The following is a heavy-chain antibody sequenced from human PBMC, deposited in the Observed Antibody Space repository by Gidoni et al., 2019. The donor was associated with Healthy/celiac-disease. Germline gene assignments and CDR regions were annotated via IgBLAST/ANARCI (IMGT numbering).Heavy chain of an antibody. J-gene: IGHJ6*02. CDR1: GGSISSSRYY. CDR3: AREKTYYYDSSGSMDV. CDR2: IYYSGST. V-gene: IGHV4-39*01. Sequence: QLQLQESGPGLVKPSETLSLTCTVSGGSISSSRYYWGWIRQPPGKGLEWIGSIYYSGSTYYNPSLKSRVTISVDTSKNQFSLKLSSVTAADTAVYYCAREKTYYYDSSGSMDVWGQGTTVTVSS. D-gene: IGHD3-22*01.